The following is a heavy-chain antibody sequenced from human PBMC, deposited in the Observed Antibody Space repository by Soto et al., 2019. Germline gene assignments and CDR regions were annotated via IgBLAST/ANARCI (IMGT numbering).Heavy chain of an antibody. CDR1: EFPFSDYW. CDR3: ARGWASLDY. J-gene: IGHJ4*02. V-gene: IGHV3-7*03. D-gene: IGHD6-19*01. Sequence: EVQGVQCGVQLVQPGGSLRLSCVVSEFPFSDYWMTWVRQAPGKGLEWVANIKQDGSEIYYVDSVKGRFTISRDNAKNSLFLQMNSLRAEDTAVYYCARGWASLDYWGQGTLVTVSS. CDR2: IKQDGSEI.